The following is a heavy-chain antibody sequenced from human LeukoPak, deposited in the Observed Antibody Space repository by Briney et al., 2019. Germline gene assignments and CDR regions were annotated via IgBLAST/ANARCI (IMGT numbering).Heavy chain of an antibody. CDR1: GYSFTGKW. CDR2: IYPGDSDT. Sequence: GESLKISCKGSGYSFTGKWIAWVRQMPGKGLEWMRIIYPGDSDTKYSPSFQGQITISADKSINTAYLQWSSLKDSDTAIYYCARRRGWDFDSSGYDFDYWGQGTLVTVSS. J-gene: IGHJ4*02. D-gene: IGHD3-22*01. V-gene: IGHV5-51*01. CDR3: ARRRGWDFDSSGYDFDY.